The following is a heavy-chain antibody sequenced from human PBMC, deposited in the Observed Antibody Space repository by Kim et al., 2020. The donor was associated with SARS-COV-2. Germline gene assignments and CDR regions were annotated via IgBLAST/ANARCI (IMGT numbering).Heavy chain of an antibody. CDR2: ISYDGSNK. CDR3: ARDIAAAAKRYYYYGMDV. V-gene: IGHV3-30*04. CDR1: GFTFSSYA. Sequence: GGSLRLSCAASGFTFSSYAMHWVRQAPGKGLEWVAVISYDGSNKYYADSVKGRFTISRDNSKNTLYLQMNSLRAEDTAVYYCARDIAAAAKRYYYYGMDVWGQGTTVTVSS. J-gene: IGHJ6*02. D-gene: IGHD6-13*01.